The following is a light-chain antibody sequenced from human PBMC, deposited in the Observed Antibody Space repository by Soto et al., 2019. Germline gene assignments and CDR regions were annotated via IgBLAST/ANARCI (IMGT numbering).Light chain of an antibody. V-gene: IGKV3-20*01. CDR1: QSVSSSY. J-gene: IGKJ1*01. Sequence: EIVLPPSPGTLSLSPGERATLSGRASQSVSSSYLAWYQQKPGQANRLLIYGASSRATGIPDRFSGSGSGTDFTLTISRLEPEDFAVYYCKQYGSSPRTVGHGSKVAIK. CDR2: GAS. CDR3: KQYGSSPRT.